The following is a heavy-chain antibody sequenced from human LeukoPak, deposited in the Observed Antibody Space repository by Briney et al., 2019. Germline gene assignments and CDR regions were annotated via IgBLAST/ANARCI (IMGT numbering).Heavy chain of an antibody. V-gene: IGHV3-30-3*01. CDR2: ISYDGSNE. J-gene: IGHJ4*02. CDR3: ARDHSSSWYYFDY. CDR1: GFTFSSYA. D-gene: IGHD6-13*01. Sequence: GGSLRVSCAASGFTFSSYAMHWVRQGPGKGLERVAVISYDGSNEYYADSVKGRFTISRDNSKNTLYLQMNSLRAEATAVYYCARDHSSSWYYFDYWGQGTLVTVPS.